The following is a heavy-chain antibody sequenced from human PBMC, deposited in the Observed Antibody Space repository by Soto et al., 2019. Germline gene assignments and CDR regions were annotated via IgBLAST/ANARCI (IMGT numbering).Heavy chain of an antibody. D-gene: IGHD2-15*01. CDR2: INHSGST. CDR3: ARGSRYLYYYMDV. V-gene: IGHV4-34*01. CDR1: GGSFSGYY. Sequence: QVQLQQWGAGLLKPSETLSLTCAVYGGSFSGYYWSWIRQPPGKGLEWIGEINHSGSTNCNPSLKSRVTISVDTSKNQFSLKLSSVTAADTAVYYCARGSRYLYYYMDVWGKGTTVTVSS. J-gene: IGHJ6*03.